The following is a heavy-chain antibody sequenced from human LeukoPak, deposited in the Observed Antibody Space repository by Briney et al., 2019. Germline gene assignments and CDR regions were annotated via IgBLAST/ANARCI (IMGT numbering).Heavy chain of an antibody. Sequence: GGSLRLSCAASGCTFSYYYMSWIRQAPGKGLEWVSSSSSSSSYIYYADSVKGRFTISRHNAKNSLYLQMNSLRAEDTAVYYCARDPNIVATRWGQGTLVTVSS. V-gene: IGHV3-11*06. J-gene: IGHJ4*02. CDR1: GCTFSYYY. CDR3: ARDPNIVATR. D-gene: IGHD5-12*01. CDR2: SSSSSSYI.